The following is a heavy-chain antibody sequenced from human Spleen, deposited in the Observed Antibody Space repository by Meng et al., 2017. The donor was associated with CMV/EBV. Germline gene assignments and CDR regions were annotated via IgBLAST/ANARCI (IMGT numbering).Heavy chain of an antibody. CDR3: ARWVDYDQSRATDAFDI. V-gene: IGHV1-18*01. D-gene: IGHD4-17*01. J-gene: IGHJ3*02. CDR2: ISAYNGNT. Sequence: ASVKVSCQASGYTFTSYGISWVRQAPGQGLEWMGWISAYNGNTNYAQKLQGRVTMTTDTSTSTAYMELRSLRSDDTAVYYCARWVDYDQSRATDAFDIWGQGTMVTVSS. CDR1: GYTFTSYG.